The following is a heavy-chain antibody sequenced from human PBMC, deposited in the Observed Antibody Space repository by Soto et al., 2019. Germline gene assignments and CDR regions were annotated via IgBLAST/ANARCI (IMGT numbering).Heavy chain of an antibody. V-gene: IGHV4-31*03. CDR1: GGSISSGGYH. D-gene: IGHD7-27*01. Sequence: SETLSLTCTVSGGSISSGGYHWSWIRQHPGKGLEWIGYIYYSGSTYYNPSLKSRVTISVDTSKNQFSLKLSSVTAADTAVYYCARDLTGNYGMDVWGQGTTVTVSS. CDR3: ARDLTGNYGMDV. CDR2: IYYSGST. J-gene: IGHJ6*02.